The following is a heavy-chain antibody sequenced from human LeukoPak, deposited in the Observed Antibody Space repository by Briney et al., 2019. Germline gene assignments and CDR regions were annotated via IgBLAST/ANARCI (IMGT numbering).Heavy chain of an antibody. J-gene: IGHJ4*02. Sequence: GGSLRLSCAASGFTFSGSAMHWVRQASGKGLEWVGRIRSKANSYATAYAASVKGRFTISRDDSKNAAYLQMNSLKTEDTAVYYCTRQGRSGWPDYWGQGTLVTVSS. CDR2: IRSKANSYAT. CDR1: GFTFSGSA. V-gene: IGHV3-73*01. CDR3: TRQGRSGWPDY. D-gene: IGHD6-19*01.